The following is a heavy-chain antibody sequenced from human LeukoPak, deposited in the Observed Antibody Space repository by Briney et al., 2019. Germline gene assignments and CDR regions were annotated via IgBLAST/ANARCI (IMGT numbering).Heavy chain of an antibody. Sequence: GRSLRLSCSASAFTFSSYGMHWGRQAAGKGLEWLAVISYDGSNKYYSDSVKSRFTISRDNSKNTLYLQMNSLRAEDTAVYYCAKSRGVVLRFLEWLSSSPPDYWGQGTLVTVSS. CDR2: ISYDGSNK. D-gene: IGHD3-3*01. J-gene: IGHJ4*02. V-gene: IGHV3-30*18. CDR1: AFTFSSYG. CDR3: AKSRGVVLRFLEWLSSSPPDY.